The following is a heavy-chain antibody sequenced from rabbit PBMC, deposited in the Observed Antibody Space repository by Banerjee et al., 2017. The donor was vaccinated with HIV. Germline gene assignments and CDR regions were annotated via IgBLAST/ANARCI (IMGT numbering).Heavy chain of an antibody. V-gene: IGHV1S40*01. D-gene: IGHD4-1*01. CDR1: GLDFSSSYW. Sequence: QSLEESGGDLVKPGASLTLTCTASGLDFSSSYWICWVRQAPGKGLEWIACIYAGSSGSTQYANWVNGRFTISRSTSLNTVDLRMTSLTAADTATYFCARDLAGVIGWNFNFWGPGTLVTVS. CDR2: IYAGSSGST. CDR3: ARDLAGVIGWNFNF. J-gene: IGHJ6*01.